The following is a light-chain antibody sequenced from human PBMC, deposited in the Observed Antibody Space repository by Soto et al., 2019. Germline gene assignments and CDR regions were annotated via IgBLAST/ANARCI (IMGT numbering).Light chain of an antibody. J-gene: IGKJ1*01. V-gene: IGKV3-15*01. CDR1: QSVSNH. CDR2: GAS. Sequence: EVVMTQSPATLSVSPGEGATLSCRASQSVSNHLAWYQQRPGQAPRLLIYGASTRATGIPARFSGSGSGTEFTLTSSSLQSEDFALYYCQHYYDWPRTFGQGTKVEIK. CDR3: QHYYDWPRT.